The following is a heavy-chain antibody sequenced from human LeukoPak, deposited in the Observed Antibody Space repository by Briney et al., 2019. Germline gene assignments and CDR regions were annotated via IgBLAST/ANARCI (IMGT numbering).Heavy chain of an antibody. J-gene: IGHJ5*02. CDR3: ARHLTGYYIS. CDR1: GFTFSDYE. CDR2: ISGTGTTI. Sequence: GGSQRLSCAASGFTFSDYEMNWARQAPGKGLEWVSHISGTGTTIHYADSVKGRFTISRDNAKSSLFLQMNSLRVEDTAVYYCARHLTGYYISWGQGTLVTVSS. V-gene: IGHV3-48*03. D-gene: IGHD3-9*01.